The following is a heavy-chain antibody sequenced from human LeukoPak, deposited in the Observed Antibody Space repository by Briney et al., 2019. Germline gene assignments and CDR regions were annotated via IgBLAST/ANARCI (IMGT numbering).Heavy chain of an antibody. V-gene: IGHV3-23*01. CDR3: ARDGGIAVAGSFDY. D-gene: IGHD6-19*01. CDR1: GLTFSSYA. CDR2: ISGSGDST. J-gene: IGHJ4*02. Sequence: GGSLRLSCAASGLTFSSYAMSWVRQAPGKGLEWLSAISGSGDSTYYADSVKGRFTISRDNSKNTLYLQMNSLRAEDTAVYYCARDGGIAVAGSFDYWGQGTLVTVSS.